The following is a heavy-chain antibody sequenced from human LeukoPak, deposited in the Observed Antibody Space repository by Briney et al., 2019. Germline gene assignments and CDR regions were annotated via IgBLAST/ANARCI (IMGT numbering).Heavy chain of an antibody. CDR1: GYTFTSYN. V-gene: IGHV1-46*01. Sequence: ASVKVSCKASGYTFTSYNMHWVRQAPGQGLEWMGIINPSGGSTSYAQKFQGRVTMTRDTSTRTVYMELSSLTSEDTAEYYCARTVGADLYYCDNWGQGTLVTVSS. CDR3: ARTVGADLYYCDN. J-gene: IGHJ4*02. D-gene: IGHD1-26*01. CDR2: INPSGGST.